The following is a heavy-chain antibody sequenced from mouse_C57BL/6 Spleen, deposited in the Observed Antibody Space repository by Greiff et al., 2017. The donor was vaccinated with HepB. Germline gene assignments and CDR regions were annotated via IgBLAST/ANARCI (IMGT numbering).Heavy chain of an antibody. CDR1: GYTFTSYW. Sequence: QVQLQQPGAELVRPGSSVKLSCKASGYTFTSYWMHWVKQRPIQGLEWIGNIDPSDSETHYNQKFKDKATLTVDKSSSTAYMQLSSLTSEDSAVYYCARGRDLLRYLDYWGQGTTLTVSS. CDR3: ARGRDLLRYLDY. D-gene: IGHD1-1*01. J-gene: IGHJ2*01. V-gene: IGHV1-52*01. CDR2: IDPSDSET.